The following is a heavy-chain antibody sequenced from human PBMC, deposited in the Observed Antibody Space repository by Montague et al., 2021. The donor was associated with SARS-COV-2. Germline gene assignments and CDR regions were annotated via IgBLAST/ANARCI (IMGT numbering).Heavy chain of an antibody. J-gene: IGHJ4*02. CDR2: INGFGMRT. Sequence: SLRLSCATSGYIFNRYAMTWVRQAPGRGLEWVAGINGFGMRTFSADSVMGRFTISRDNGRSSVHLQMNSLRAEDTALYYCAKDDGSGNYYNGLYENWGQGTRVTVSS. CDR3: AKDDGSGNYYNGLYEN. V-gene: IGHV3-23*01. CDR1: GYIFNRYA. D-gene: IGHD3-10*01.